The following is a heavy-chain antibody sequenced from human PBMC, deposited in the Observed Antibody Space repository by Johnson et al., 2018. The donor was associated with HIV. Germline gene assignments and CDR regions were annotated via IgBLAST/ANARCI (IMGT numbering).Heavy chain of an antibody. V-gene: IGHV3-15*01. J-gene: IGHJ3*02. CDR2: LKSKTDGGPT. CDR1: GFTFSNAW. Sequence: VQLVESGGGVVQPGRSLRLSCAASGFTFSNAWMSWVRQAPGKGLEWVGRLKSKTDGGPTDYVAPVQGRIPISRDDSKNTLYLRMNSLKTEDTAVYYCTTDPIAAAGHDAFDIWGQGTMVTVSS. D-gene: IGHD6-13*01. CDR3: TTDPIAAAGHDAFDI.